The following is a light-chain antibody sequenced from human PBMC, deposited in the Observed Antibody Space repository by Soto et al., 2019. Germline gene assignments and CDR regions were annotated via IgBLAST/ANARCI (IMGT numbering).Light chain of an antibody. CDR2: DNN. CDR1: SSNIGNNY. CDR3: GTWNSSLSAYV. J-gene: IGLJ1*01. V-gene: IGLV1-51*01. Sequence: QSVLTQPPSVSAAPGQKVTISCSGSSSNIGNNYVSWYQQLPETAPKLLIYDNNKRPSGIPVRFSGSKSGTSATLGITGLQTGDEADYYCGTWNSSLSAYVFGTGTKLTVL.